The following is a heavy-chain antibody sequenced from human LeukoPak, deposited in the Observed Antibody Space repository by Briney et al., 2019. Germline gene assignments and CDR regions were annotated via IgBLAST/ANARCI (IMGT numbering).Heavy chain of an antibody. CDR1: GGTFSSYA. J-gene: IGHJ4*02. CDR3: ARDRGASSGPLDY. CDR2: IIPIFGTA. V-gene: IGHV1-69*05. Sequence: ASVKVSCKASGGTFSSYAISWVRRAPGQGLEWMGRIIPIFGTANYAQKFQGRVTITTDESTSTAYMELSSLRSEDTAVYYCARDRGASSGPLDYWGQGTLVTVSS. D-gene: IGHD6-19*01.